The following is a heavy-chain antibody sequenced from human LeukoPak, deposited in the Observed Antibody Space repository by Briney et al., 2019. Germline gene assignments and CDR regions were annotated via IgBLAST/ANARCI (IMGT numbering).Heavy chain of an antibody. D-gene: IGHD4-23*01. CDR3: ARLEVVTPPYYFDS. V-gene: IGHV4-39*01. CDR1: GGSISSSSSY. J-gene: IGHJ4*02. Sequence: SETLSLTCSVSGGSISSSSSYWGWIRQPPGKGLEWIGSIYYSGSSFDNPALKSRVTISVDTSKNQFSLKLSSVTAADTAVYYCARLEVVTPPYYFDSWGQGTLVTVSS. CDR2: IYYSGSS.